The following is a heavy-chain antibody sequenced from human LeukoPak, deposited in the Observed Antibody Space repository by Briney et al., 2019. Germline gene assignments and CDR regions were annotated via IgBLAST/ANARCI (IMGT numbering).Heavy chain of an antibody. J-gene: IGHJ5*02. CDR2: LSHDGTNK. D-gene: IGHD5/OR15-5a*01. CDR1: GFTFSIYA. CDR3: ARGWSATSFYAHWFDP. V-gene: IGHV3-30*04. Sequence: GGSLRLSCAASGFTFSIYAMSWVRQAPGKGLEWVAVLSHDGTNKNYADSVRGRFTISTDIAHNALHLQMNSLRGEDTAVYYCARGWSATSFYAHWFDPWGQGTLVTVSS.